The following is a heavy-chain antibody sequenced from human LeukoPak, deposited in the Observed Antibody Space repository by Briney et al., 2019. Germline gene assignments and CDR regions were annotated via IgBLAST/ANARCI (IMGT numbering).Heavy chain of an antibody. CDR2: IKQDGSEK. D-gene: IGHD1-26*01. Sequence: PGGSLTLSCAASGFTFSSYWMSWVRQAPGKGLEWVANIKQDGSEKYYVDSVKGRYTISRDDAKNSLYLQMNSLRDEDTAVYFCAREARGSGRDFDYWGEGILVTVSS. V-gene: IGHV3-7*03. J-gene: IGHJ4*02. CDR3: AREARGSGRDFDY. CDR1: GFTFSSYW.